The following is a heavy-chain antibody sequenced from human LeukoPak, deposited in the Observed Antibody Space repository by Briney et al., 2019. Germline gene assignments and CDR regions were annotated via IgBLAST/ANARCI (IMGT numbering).Heavy chain of an antibody. J-gene: IGHJ4*01. D-gene: IGHD3-10*01. CDR3: ARVFGYYYGSGSYSIDY. Sequence: SETLSLTCAVYGGSFSGYYWSWIRQPPGKGLEWIGEINHSGSTNYNPSLKSRVTISVDTSKNQFSLKLSSVTAADTAVYYCARVFGYYYGSGSYSIDYWGHGTLVTVSS. CDR1: GGSFSGYY. CDR2: INHSGST. V-gene: IGHV4-34*01.